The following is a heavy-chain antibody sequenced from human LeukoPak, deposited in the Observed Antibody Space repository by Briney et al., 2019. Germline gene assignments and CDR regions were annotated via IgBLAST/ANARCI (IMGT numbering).Heavy chain of an antibody. CDR2: ISYEGSVQ. J-gene: IGHJ6*02. V-gene: IGHV3-30*18. CDR3: AKYRQTNYYGLGI. Sequence: QPGRSLRLSCAASGFSFSNYGMHWARQAPGKGLEWVAVISYEGSVQYYVDSVKGRFTISRDNSKNMLYLQMNSLRAEDTAVYYCAKYRQTNYYGLGIWGQGTTVTVSS. CDR1: GFSFSNYG. D-gene: IGHD1-1*01.